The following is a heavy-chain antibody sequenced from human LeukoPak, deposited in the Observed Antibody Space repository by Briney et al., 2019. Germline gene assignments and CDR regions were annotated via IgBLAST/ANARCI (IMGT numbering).Heavy chain of an antibody. Sequence: ASVKVSCKASGGTFSSYAISWVRQAPGQGLEWMGGIIPIFGTANYAQKFQGRVTITADKSTSTVYMELSSLRSEDTAVYYCAKDPRITKNYYYYYMDVWGKGTTVTVSS. J-gene: IGHJ6*03. V-gene: IGHV1-69*06. CDR1: GGTFSSYA. CDR2: IIPIFGTA. D-gene: IGHD3-3*01. CDR3: AKDPRITKNYYYYYMDV.